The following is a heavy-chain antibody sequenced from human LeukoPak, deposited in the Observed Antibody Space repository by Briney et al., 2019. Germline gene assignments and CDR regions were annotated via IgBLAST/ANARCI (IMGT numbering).Heavy chain of an antibody. V-gene: IGHV4-39*01. J-gene: IGHJ5*02. Sequence: TLSLTCNVSGGSISSNTYFWGWIRRPPGKGLEWIGSIRYSGSTYYNPSLKSRVTISVDTSKNQFSLNLSSLTAADTAVYYCATSDTVSTYNWFDPWGQGTLVTVSS. CDR3: ATSDTVSTYNWFDP. D-gene: IGHD5/OR15-5a*01. CDR2: IRYSGST. CDR1: GGSISSNTYF.